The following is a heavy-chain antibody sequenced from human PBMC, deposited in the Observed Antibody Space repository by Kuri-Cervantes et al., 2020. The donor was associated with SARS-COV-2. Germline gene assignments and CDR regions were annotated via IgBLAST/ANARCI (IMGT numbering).Heavy chain of an antibody. D-gene: IGHD2-2*02. Sequence: ESLKISCAGFGGSFRDYSWRWIRQPPEKGLEWIGDISHSGNANYNPSFKSRVTIPVDTSKNQFSLRLSSVIAADTAVYYLAGGQEGVEPATVLGLGFDYYYFMDVWGRGTTVTVSS. J-gene: IGHJ6*03. CDR1: GGSFRDYS. CDR2: ISHSGNA. CDR3: AGGQEGVEPATVLGLGFDYYYFMDV. V-gene: IGHV4-34*01.